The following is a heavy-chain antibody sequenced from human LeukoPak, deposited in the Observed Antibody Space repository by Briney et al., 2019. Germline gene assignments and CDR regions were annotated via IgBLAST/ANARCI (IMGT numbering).Heavy chain of an antibody. D-gene: IGHD3-10*01. V-gene: IGHV3-9*01. CDR1: GFTFDDYA. Sequence: GGSLRLSCAASGFTFDDYAMHWVRQAPGKGLEWVSGISWNSGSIGYADSVKGRFTISRDNAKNSLYLQMNSLRAEDTALYYCAKDIGYGSGGPFDYWGQGTLVTVSS. J-gene: IGHJ4*02. CDR2: ISWNSGSI. CDR3: AKDIGYGSGGPFDY.